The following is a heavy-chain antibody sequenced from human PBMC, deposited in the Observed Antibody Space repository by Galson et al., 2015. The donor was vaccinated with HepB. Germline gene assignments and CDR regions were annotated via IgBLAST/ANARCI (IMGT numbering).Heavy chain of an antibody. J-gene: IGHJ4*02. Sequence: ETLSLTCTVSGGSVSSSTYYWGWIRQPPGKGLEWIGSILYTETTYYNPSLKSRVTIFLDTSRNQFSLKLSSVTAADTAVYYCARHWVGGSYQFDYWGQGTLVTVSS. D-gene: IGHD1-26*01. CDR3: ARHWVGGSYQFDY. CDR1: GGSVSSSTYY. V-gene: IGHV4-39*01. CDR2: ILYTETT.